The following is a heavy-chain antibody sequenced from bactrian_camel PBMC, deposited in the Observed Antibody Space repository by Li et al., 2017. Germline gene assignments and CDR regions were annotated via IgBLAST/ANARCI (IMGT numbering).Heavy chain of an antibody. D-gene: IGHD7*01. J-gene: IGHJ6*01. CDR2: IKNAGGTT. CDR3: ATWWSVGF. CDR1: GFTFGSYY. Sequence: VQLVESGGGSVQPGGSLRLSCAASGFTFGSYYMSWVRQAPGKGLEWVSTIKNAGGTTYYADSVKGRFTISRDHAKNTVYLQATSLKPEDTAVYYCATWWSVGFWGQGTQVTVS. V-gene: IGHV3S40*01.